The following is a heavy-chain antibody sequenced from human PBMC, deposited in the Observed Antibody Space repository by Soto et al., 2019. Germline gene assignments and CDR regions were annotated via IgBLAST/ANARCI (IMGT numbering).Heavy chain of an antibody. CDR1: GFTFSDYY. Sequence: QVQLVESGGGLVKPGGSLRLSCAASGFTFSDYYMSWIRQAPGKGLEWVSYISSSSSYTNYADVVKGRFTISRDNAKNSLYLPMTSLRAEDTAVYYCARDHHRYSGYDYVDYWGQGTLVTVSS. CDR2: ISSSSSYT. V-gene: IGHV3-11*05. J-gene: IGHJ4*02. CDR3: ARDHHRYSGYDYVDY. D-gene: IGHD5-12*01.